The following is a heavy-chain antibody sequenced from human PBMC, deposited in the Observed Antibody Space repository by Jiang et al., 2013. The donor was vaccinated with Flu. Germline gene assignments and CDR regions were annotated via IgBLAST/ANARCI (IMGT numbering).Heavy chain of an antibody. D-gene: IGHD3-10*01. V-gene: IGHV3-11*01. CDR3: ARPRGFSKGFGHYFDF. CDR2: IHESGSPI. J-gene: IGHJ4*02. Sequence: VQLLESGGGLVKPGGSLRLSCGVSGFIFRDFFMSWLREVPGKGLEWVAYIHESGSPIYYRDSVKGRFTVSRDNAKNSLYLQMNGLRAEDTAVYYCARPRGFSKGFGHYFDFWGQGALVAVSS. CDR1: GFIFRDFF.